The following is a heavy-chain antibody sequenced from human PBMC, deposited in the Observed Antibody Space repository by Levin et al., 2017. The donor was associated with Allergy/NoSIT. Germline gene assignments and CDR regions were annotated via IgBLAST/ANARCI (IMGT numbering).Heavy chain of an antibody. Sequence: SGGSLRLSCAASGFTFSSYGMHWVRQAPGKGLEWVAVISYDGSNKYYADSVKGRFTISRDNSKNTLYLQMNSLRAEDTAVYYCAKNSAIVVVVAATDEWFDPWGQGTLVTVSS. CDR3: AKNSAIVVVVAATDEWFDP. J-gene: IGHJ5*02. CDR2: ISYDGSNK. CDR1: GFTFSSYG. V-gene: IGHV3-30*18. D-gene: IGHD2-15*01.